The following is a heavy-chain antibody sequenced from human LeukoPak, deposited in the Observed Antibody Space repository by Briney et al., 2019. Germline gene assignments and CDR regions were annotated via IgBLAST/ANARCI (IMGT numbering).Heavy chain of an antibody. J-gene: IGHJ4*02. CDR1: GYSISSGYY. CDR3: LLYVGFTDY. D-gene: IGHD2-2*02. CDR2: IYHSGST. Sequence: SETLSLTCAVSGYSISSGYYWGWIRQPPGKGLEWIGSIYHSGSTYYNPSLKSRVTISVDTSKNQFSLKLSSVTAADTAVYYCLLYVGFTDYWGQGTLVTVSS. V-gene: IGHV4-38-2*01.